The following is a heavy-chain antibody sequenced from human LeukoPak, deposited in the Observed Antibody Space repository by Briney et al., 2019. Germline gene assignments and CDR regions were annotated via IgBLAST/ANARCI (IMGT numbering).Heavy chain of an antibody. D-gene: IGHD6-19*01. Sequence: PSETLSLTCTVSGGSISSSSYYWGWIRQPPGKGLEWIGSIYYSGSTYYNPSLKTRVPISVDTSKNQFSLKLSSVTAADTAVYYCAREQWLALDYWGQGTLVTVSS. J-gene: IGHJ4*02. CDR1: GGSISSSSYY. CDR3: AREQWLALDY. CDR2: IYYSGST. V-gene: IGHV4-39*07.